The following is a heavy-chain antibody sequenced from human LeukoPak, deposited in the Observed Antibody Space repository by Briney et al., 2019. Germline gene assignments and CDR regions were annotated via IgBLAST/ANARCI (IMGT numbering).Heavy chain of an antibody. CDR2: MNPNSGNT. CDR1: GYIFTDYY. Sequence: ASVKVSCKASGYIFTDYYMHWVRQAPGQGLEWMGWMNPNSGNTGYAQKFQGRVTMTRNTSISTAYMELSSLRSEDTAVYYCARDGTTTHEDYYYYYMDVWGKGTTVTISS. J-gene: IGHJ6*03. V-gene: IGHV1-8*02. D-gene: IGHD4-17*01. CDR3: ARDGTTTHEDYYYYYMDV.